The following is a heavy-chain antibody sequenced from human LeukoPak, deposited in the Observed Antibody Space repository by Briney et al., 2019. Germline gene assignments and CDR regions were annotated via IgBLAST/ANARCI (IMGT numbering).Heavy chain of an antibody. CDR1: GFTVSSNY. CDR2: LYSGGST. D-gene: IGHD3-9*01. CDR3: ASESLTGYYTPY. V-gene: IGHV3-53*01. J-gene: IGHJ4*02. Sequence: GGSLRLSCAASGFTVSSNYMSWVRQAPGKGMEWVSILYSGGSTYYADSVKGRFTISRDNSKNTLYLQMNSLRAEDTAVYYCASESLTGYYTPYWGQGTLVTVSS.